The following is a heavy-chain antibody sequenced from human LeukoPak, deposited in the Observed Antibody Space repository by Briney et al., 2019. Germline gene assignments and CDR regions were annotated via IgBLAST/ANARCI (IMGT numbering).Heavy chain of an antibody. CDR2: INHSGST. Sequence: SETLSLTCTVSGGSISGYYWSWIRQPPGKGLEWIGEINHSGSTNYNPSLKSRVTISVDTSKNQFSLKLSSVTAADTAVYYCARKSRGSYRPLGAFDIWGQGTMVTVSS. CDR1: GGSISGYY. V-gene: IGHV4-34*01. D-gene: IGHD1-26*01. J-gene: IGHJ3*02. CDR3: ARKSRGSYRPLGAFDI.